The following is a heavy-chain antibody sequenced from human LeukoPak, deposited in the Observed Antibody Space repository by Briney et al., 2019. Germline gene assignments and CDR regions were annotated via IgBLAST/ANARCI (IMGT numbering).Heavy chain of an antibody. CDR1: GYTFFSYG. Sequence: ASVKVSCRAAGYTFFSYGIRWVRQAPGQGLEWMGWINNGNTRYAENLQGRLTLTTDTSTSTAYMELRSLRSDDTAVDYCARGIAVAPMANWFDPWGQGTLVTVSS. CDR2: INNGNT. CDR3: ARGIAVAPMANWFDP. V-gene: IGHV1-18*01. D-gene: IGHD6-19*01. J-gene: IGHJ5*02.